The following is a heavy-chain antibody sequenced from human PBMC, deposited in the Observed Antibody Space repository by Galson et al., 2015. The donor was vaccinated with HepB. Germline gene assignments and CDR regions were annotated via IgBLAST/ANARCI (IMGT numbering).Heavy chain of an antibody. Sequence: TLSLTCTVSGGSISSYYWSWIRQPPGKGLEWIGYIYYSGSTDYNPSLKSRVTISVDTSKNQFSLKLSSVTAADTAVYYCARGPTVTGRFDYWGQGTLVTVSS. J-gene: IGHJ4*02. CDR3: ARGPTVTGRFDY. CDR2: IYYSGST. D-gene: IGHD4-17*01. V-gene: IGHV4-59*08. CDR1: GGSISSYY.